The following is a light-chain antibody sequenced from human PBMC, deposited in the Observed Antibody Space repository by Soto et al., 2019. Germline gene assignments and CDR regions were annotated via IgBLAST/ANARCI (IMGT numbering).Light chain of an antibody. CDR1: SSNIGSNT. V-gene: IGLV1-44*01. CDR3: AAWDDSLNGPTVV. J-gene: IGLJ2*01. Sequence: QSVLTQPPSASGTPAQRVTISCSGSSSNIGSNTVNWYQQLPGTAPKLLIYSNNQRPSGVPDRFSGSKSGTSASLAISGLQSEDEADYYCAAWDDSLNGPTVVFGGGTKLTVL. CDR2: SNN.